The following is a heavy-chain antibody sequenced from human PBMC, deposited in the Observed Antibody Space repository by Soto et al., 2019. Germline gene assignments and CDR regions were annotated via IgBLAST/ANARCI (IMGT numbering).Heavy chain of an antibody. CDR2: ISYDGSNK. V-gene: IGHV3-30*18. CDR1: GFTFSSYG. J-gene: IGHJ6*02. CDR3: AKDEGYGMDV. Sequence: QVQLVESGGGVVQPGRSLRLSCAASGFTFSSYGMHWVRQAPGKGLEWVAVISYDGSNKYYADSVKGRFTISRDNSKNPLYLQMNSLRAEDTAVYYCAKDEGYGMDVWGQGTTVTVSS.